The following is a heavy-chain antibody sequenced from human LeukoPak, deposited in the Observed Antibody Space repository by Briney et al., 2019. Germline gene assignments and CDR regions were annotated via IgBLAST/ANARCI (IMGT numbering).Heavy chain of an antibody. Sequence: PGGSLRLSCAASGFTFSSYWMHWVRQAPGKGLVWVSRITGDGSGANYADSVKGRFTISRDNAKNTLYLQMNSLRAEDTVVYYCARFAVTTAGDYWGQGTLVTVSS. CDR3: ARFAVTTAGDY. CDR1: GFTFSSYW. V-gene: IGHV3-74*01. CDR2: ITGDGSGA. D-gene: IGHD1-1*01. J-gene: IGHJ4*02.